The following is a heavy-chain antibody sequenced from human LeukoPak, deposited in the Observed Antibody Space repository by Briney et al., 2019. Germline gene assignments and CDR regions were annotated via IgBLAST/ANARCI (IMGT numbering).Heavy chain of an antibody. D-gene: IGHD5-24*01. Sequence: ASVKVSCKASGGTFSSYAISWVRQAPGQGLEWMGGIIPIFGTANYAQKFQGRVTITADESTSTAYMELSSLRSDDTAVYYCARGGVTEMATIRIDYWGQGTLVTVSS. CDR1: GGTFSSYA. CDR2: IIPIFGTA. CDR3: ARGGVTEMATIRIDY. V-gene: IGHV1-69*13. J-gene: IGHJ4*02.